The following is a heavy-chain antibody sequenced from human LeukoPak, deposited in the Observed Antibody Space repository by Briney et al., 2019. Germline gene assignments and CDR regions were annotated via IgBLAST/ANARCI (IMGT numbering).Heavy chain of an antibody. Sequence: GGSLRLSCAASGFTFDDYGMSWVRQAPGKGLEWVSGINWNGGSTGYADSVKGRFTISRDNAKNSLYLQMNSLRAEDTALYYCARDRYNWNDGNYYYYMDVWGKGTTVTVSS. D-gene: IGHD1-20*01. V-gene: IGHV3-20*04. J-gene: IGHJ6*03. CDR1: GFTFDDYG. CDR3: ARDRYNWNDGNYYYYMDV. CDR2: INWNGGST.